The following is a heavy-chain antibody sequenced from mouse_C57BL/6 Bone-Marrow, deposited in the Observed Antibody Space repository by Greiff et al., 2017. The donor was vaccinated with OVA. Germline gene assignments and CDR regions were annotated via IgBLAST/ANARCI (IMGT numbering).Heavy chain of an antibody. D-gene: IGHD1-1*01. CDR3: ARGGYYYYGSSYEDWYFDV. CDR1: GFTFSDYG. Sequence: EVQGVESGGGLVKPGGSLKLSCAASGFTFSDYGMHWVRQAPEKGLEWVAYISSGSSTIYYADTVKGRFTISRDNAKNTLFLQMTSLRSEDTAMYYCARGGYYYYGSSYEDWYFDVWGTGTTVTVSS. J-gene: IGHJ1*03. V-gene: IGHV5-17*01. CDR2: ISSGSSTI.